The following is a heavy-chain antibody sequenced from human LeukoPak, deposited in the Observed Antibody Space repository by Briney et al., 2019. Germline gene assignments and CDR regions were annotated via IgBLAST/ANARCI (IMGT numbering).Heavy chain of an antibody. Sequence: ASVKVSCKASGFTFNSYGFIWVRQAPGQGLEWVGWINGYSGDTNYEQKFQGRVSLTTDTSTSTAYMELRSLRSDDTSVYYCGRVSRGAFDVWGQGTIVTVS. J-gene: IGHJ3*01. D-gene: IGHD3-10*01. V-gene: IGHV1-18*01. CDR2: INGYSGDT. CDR1: GFTFNSYG. CDR3: GRVSRGAFDV.